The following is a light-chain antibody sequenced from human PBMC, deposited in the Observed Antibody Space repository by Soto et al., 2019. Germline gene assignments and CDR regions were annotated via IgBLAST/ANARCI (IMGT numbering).Light chain of an antibody. J-gene: IGKJ4*01. Sequence: EIVLTQSPGTLSLSPGERATLSCRASQTVTNTYLAWYQQKSGQAPNFLIYGASNRATGIPDSFSGSGSGTDFTLTISRLEPEDFAVYYCQQYGTLPPTFGGGTKVEI. CDR1: QTVTNTY. V-gene: IGKV3-20*01. CDR2: GAS. CDR3: QQYGTLPPT.